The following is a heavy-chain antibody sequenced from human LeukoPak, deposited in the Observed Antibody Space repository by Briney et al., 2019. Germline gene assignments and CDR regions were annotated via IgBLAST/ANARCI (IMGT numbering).Heavy chain of an antibody. Sequence: VASVKVSCKASGYTFTGYYMHWVRQAPGQGPEWMGWINPNSGGTNYAQKCQGRVTMTRDTSISTAYMELSRLRSDDTAVYYCARVSGYCSSTSCYAPDYYYYGMDVWGQGTTVTVSS. D-gene: IGHD2-2*03. CDR3: ARVSGYCSSTSCYAPDYYYYGMDV. CDR1: GYTFTGYY. J-gene: IGHJ6*02. CDR2: INPNSGGT. V-gene: IGHV1-2*02.